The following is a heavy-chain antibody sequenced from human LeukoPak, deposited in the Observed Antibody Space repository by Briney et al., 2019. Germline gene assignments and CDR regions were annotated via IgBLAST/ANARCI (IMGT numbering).Heavy chain of an antibody. D-gene: IGHD3-10*02. J-gene: IGHJ6*04. CDR1: GFTFNMYW. V-gene: IGHV3-74*01. CDR3: AELGITMIGGV. Sequence: GGSLRLSCVASGFTFNMYWMHWVRQAPGKGLVWVSRIQSDGSSPDYADSVKGRFTISRDNAKNTLYLQMNSLRAEDTAVYYCAELGITMIGGVWGKGTTVTISS. CDR2: IQSDGSSP.